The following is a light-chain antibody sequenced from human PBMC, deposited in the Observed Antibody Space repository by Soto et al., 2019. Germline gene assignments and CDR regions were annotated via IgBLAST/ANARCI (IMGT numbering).Light chain of an antibody. V-gene: IGKV3-11*01. Sequence: EIVLTQSPATLSLSPGERATHSCRASQSVSNFLAWYQQKPGQAPRLLIYDASTRATGIPARFSGSGSGTDFALTISSLEPEDFAVYYCQQRRTWPPLTFGGGTKVEIK. CDR3: QQRRTWPPLT. CDR1: QSVSNF. CDR2: DAS. J-gene: IGKJ4*01.